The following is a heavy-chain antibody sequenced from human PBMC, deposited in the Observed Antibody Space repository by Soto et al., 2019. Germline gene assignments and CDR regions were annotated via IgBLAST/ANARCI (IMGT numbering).Heavy chain of an antibody. Sequence: GGSLRLSCAASGFTFSSSAMSWVRQAPGKGLEWVSTTSTSGVYYTDSVKGRFTISRGNSKNTLYLQMNSLRVEDTAIYYCAKLTTSWGQGALVTVSS. CDR1: GFTFSSSA. V-gene: IGHV3-23*01. CDR3: AKLTTS. J-gene: IGHJ5*02. CDR2: TSTSGV.